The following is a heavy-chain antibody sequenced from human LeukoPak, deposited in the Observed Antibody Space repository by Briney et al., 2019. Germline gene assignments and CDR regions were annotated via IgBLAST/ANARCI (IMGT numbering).Heavy chain of an antibody. V-gene: IGHV4-34*01. CDR3: ARGRAFFD. Sequence: SETLSLTCAVYGGSFSGYYWNWIRQPPGKGLEWIGEINNSGSTNYNPSLKTRVTISRDTSKNQFSLKLSSVTAADTAVYYCARGRAFFDWGQGTLVTVSS. J-gene: IGHJ4*02. CDR1: GGSFSGYY. CDR2: INNSGST. D-gene: IGHD3-3*02.